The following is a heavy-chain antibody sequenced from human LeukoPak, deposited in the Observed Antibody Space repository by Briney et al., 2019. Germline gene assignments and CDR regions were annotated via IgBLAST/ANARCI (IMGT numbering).Heavy chain of an antibody. CDR3: ARISLGAIWGYYYGMDV. D-gene: IGHD1-26*01. CDR1: GGTFSSYS. Sequence: ASVKVTCKASGGTFSSYSISWVRQAPGQGLEWMGGIIPIFDTADYAQKFQGRVTITADESTSTAYMELSSLRSEDTAVFYCARISLGAIWGYYYGMDVWGQGTTVTVSS. J-gene: IGHJ6*02. CDR2: IIPIFDTA. V-gene: IGHV1-69*13.